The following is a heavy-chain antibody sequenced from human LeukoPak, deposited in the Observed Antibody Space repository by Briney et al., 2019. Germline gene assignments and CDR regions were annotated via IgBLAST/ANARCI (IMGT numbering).Heavy chain of an antibody. CDR3: AKGGRAVAGTVNY. Sequence: GGSLRLSCAASGFTFDDYAMHWVRQAPGKGLEWVSGISWNSGSIGYADSVKGRLTISRDNAKNSLYLQMNSLRAEDTALYYCAKGGRAVAGTVNYWGQGTLVTVSS. J-gene: IGHJ4*02. CDR1: GFTFDDYA. V-gene: IGHV3-9*01. CDR2: ISWNSGSI. D-gene: IGHD6-19*01.